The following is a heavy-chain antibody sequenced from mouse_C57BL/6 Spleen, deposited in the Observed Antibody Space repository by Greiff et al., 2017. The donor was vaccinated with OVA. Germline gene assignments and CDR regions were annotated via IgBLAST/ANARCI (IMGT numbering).Heavy chain of an antibody. J-gene: IGHJ2*01. CDR3: ARFITTVGAPYYFDY. D-gene: IGHD1-1*01. Sequence: QVQLQQPGAELVRPGTSVKLSCKASGYTFTSYWMHWVKQRPGQGLEWIGVIDPSDSYTNYNHKFKGKATLTVDTSSSTAYMQLSSLTSEDSAVYYCARFITTVGAPYYFDYWGQGTTLTVSS. CDR1: GYTFTSYW. CDR2: IDPSDSYT. V-gene: IGHV1-59*01.